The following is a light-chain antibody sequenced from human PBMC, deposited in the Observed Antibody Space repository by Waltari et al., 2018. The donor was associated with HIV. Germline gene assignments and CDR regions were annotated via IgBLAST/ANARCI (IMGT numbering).Light chain of an antibody. CDR1: HGLLNSNGYNY. J-gene: IGKJ1*01. V-gene: IGKV2-28*01. CDR3: MQALQSPRT. CDR2: LGS. Sequence: DIVMTQSPLSLPVTPGEPASICCRSSHGLLNSNGYNYLDWYLQKPGQSPQLLIYLGSNRASGVPDRFSGSGSGTDFTLKISRVEAEDVGVYYCMQALQSPRTFGQGTTVEIK.